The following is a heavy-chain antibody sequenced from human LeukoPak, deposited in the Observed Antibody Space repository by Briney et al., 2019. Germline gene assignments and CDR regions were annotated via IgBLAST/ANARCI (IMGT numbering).Heavy chain of an antibody. CDR3: GRLLGSYLDY. CDR2: IYPGDSDT. CDR1: GYTFTSYW. V-gene: IGHV5-51*01. J-gene: IGHJ4*02. D-gene: IGHD7-27*01. Sequence: GESLKISCKGSGYTFTSYWIVWVRQMPGKGLESMGIIYPGDSDTRYSPSFQGQVTISVDKSISTAYLQWSSLKASDTAMYYCGRLLGSYLDYWGQGTLVTVSS.